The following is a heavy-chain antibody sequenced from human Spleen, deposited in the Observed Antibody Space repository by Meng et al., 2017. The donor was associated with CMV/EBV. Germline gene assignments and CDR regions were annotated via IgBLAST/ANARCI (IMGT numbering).Heavy chain of an antibody. V-gene: IGHV1-69*04. CDR2: ILPLLDIV. CDR1: GDTFSNYT. J-gene: IGHJ4*02. Sequence: KVSCKASGDTFSNYTIAWVRQAPGQGLEWMGRILPLLDIVNYEQKFQGRLTITADKSTSTAFMELTSLRSEDTAVYYCSRDVFGSSWGQGTLVTVSS. CDR3: SRDVFGSS. D-gene: IGHD3-3*01.